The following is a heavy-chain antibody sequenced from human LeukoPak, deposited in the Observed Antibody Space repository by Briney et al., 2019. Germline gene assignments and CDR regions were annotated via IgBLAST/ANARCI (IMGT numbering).Heavy chain of an antibody. V-gene: IGHV1-18*01. Sequence: ASVKVSCKAPGYTFTTYGISWVRQAPGQGLEWMGWISVYNGNTNYAQKLQGRVTMTTDTSTSTAYMELRSLRSDDTAVYYCARDHKLLRSYFDYWGQGTLVTVSS. J-gene: IGHJ4*02. CDR2: ISVYNGNT. D-gene: IGHD2-15*01. CDR3: ARDHKLLRSYFDY. CDR1: GYTFTTYG.